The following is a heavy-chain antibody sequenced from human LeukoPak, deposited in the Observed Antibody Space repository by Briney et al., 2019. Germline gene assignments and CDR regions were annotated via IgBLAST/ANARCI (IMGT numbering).Heavy chain of an antibody. D-gene: IGHD3-10*01. J-gene: IGHJ4*02. CDR1: GYTFSGYY. Sequence: ASVKVSCKASGYTFSGYYIHWVRQAPGQGLEWMGWINPKSGDTNYAQKFQGRVTMTRDTSISTAYMEVSSLRSEDTAVYYCARGGGWFGEPPLDYWGQGTLVTVSS. CDR2: INPKSGDT. CDR3: ARGGGWFGEPPLDY. V-gene: IGHV1-2*02.